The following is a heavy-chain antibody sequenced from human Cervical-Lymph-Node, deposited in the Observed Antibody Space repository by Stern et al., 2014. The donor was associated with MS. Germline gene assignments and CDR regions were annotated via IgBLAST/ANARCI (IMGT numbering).Heavy chain of an antibody. Sequence: QVQLVQSGTEVKKPGASMKVSCKTSGFIFTNYYIHWVRQAPGQGLEWMGIINPRGGSTDYAQKCQGRLTVTRDTSTNTVYMQLSSLRSDDTAVYYCARYYDGYDGGLDYWGQGALVIVSS. CDR3: ARYYDGYDGGLDY. CDR1: GFIFTNYY. D-gene: IGHD3-3*01. CDR2: INPRGGST. J-gene: IGHJ4*02. V-gene: IGHV1-46*03.